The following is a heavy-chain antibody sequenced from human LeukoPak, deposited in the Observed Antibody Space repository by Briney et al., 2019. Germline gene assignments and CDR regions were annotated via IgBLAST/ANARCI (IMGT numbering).Heavy chain of an antibody. J-gene: IGHJ5*02. CDR2: INPNSGGT. Sequence: ASVKVSCKASGYTFTSYGISWVRQAPGQGLEWMGWINPNSGGTNYAQKFQGRVTMTRDTSISTAYMELSRLRSDDTAVYYCASDPPGHDYGDPWGQGTLVTVSS. CDR3: ASDPPGHDYGDP. D-gene: IGHD4-17*01. V-gene: IGHV1-2*02. CDR1: GYTFTSYG.